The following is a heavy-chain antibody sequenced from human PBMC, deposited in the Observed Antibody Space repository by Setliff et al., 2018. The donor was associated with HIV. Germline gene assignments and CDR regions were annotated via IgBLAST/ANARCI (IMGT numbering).Heavy chain of an antibody. V-gene: IGHV3-7*03. CDR2: IKQDGSEK. CDR3: ATARRDYYDRGRRSHYYMDV. D-gene: IGHD3-22*01. CDR1: GFSFNDPY. J-gene: IGHJ6*03. Sequence: GGSLRLSCAASGFSFNDPYMDWVRQAPGKGLEWVANIKQDGSEKYYVDSVKGRFTISRDNAKNSLYLQMNSLRVEDTAVYFCATARRDYYDRGRRSHYYMDVWGKGTTVTVSS.